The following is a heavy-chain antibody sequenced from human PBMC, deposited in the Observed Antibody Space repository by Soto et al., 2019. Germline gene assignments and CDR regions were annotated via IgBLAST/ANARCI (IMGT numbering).Heavy chain of an antibody. CDR1: GGTFSSYA. CDR3: ASPPNCGGDCYPAFAEYFQH. CDR2: IIPIFGTA. V-gene: IGHV1-69*13. J-gene: IGHJ1*01. D-gene: IGHD2-21*02. Sequence: GASVKVSCKASGGTFSSYAISWVRQAPGQGLEWMGGIIPIFGTANYAQKFQGRVTITADESTSTAYMELSSLRSEDTAVYYCASPPNCGGDCYPAFAEYFQHWGQGTLVTVS.